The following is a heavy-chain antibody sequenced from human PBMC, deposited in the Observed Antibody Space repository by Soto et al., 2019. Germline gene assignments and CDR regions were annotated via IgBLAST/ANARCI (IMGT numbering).Heavy chain of an antibody. CDR2: ISSSSSTI. CDR3: ARDLAAGILDY. Sequence: EVQLVESGGGLVQPGGSLRLSCAASGFTFSSYSMNWVRQAPGKGLEWVSYISSSSSTIYYADSVKGRFTISRDNAKNSLYLQMNSLRAEDTAVYYCARDLAAGILDYWGQGTMVTVSS. D-gene: IGHD6-13*01. V-gene: IGHV3-48*01. J-gene: IGHJ4*02. CDR1: GFTFSSYS.